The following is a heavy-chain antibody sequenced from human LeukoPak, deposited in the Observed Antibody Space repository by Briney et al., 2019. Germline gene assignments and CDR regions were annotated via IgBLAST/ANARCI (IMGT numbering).Heavy chain of an antibody. CDR3: ALLGYSYGAYYSDY. D-gene: IGHD5-18*01. J-gene: IGHJ4*02. CDR2: IKQDGSEK. Sequence: GGSLRLSCAASGFTFSSYWMNWVRQAPGKGLEWVANIKQDGSEKYYVDSVKGRFTISRDNAKNSLYLQMNSLRAEDTAVYYCALLGYSYGAYYSDYWGQGTLVTVSS. V-gene: IGHV3-7*01. CDR1: GFTFSSYW.